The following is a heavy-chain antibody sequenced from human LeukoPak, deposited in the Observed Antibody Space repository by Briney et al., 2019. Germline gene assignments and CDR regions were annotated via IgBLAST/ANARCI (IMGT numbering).Heavy chain of an antibody. CDR1: GGSISSSNYY. CDR3: ARGLPKHDYGDYGGTWFDP. V-gene: IGHV4-39*07. Sequence: SETLSLTCTVSGGSISSSNYYWGWIRQPPGKGLEWIGVIYYSGNTYYTPSLKSRVTMSIDTSKNQFSLRLSSVTAADTALYYCARGLPKHDYGDYGGTWFDPWGQGTLVIVSS. CDR2: IYYSGNT. D-gene: IGHD4-17*01. J-gene: IGHJ5*02.